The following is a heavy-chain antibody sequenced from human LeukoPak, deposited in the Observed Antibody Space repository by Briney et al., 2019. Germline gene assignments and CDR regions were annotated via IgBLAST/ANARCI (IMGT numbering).Heavy chain of an antibody. CDR3: ARAQWLVSYFDY. J-gene: IGHJ4*02. D-gene: IGHD6-19*01. CDR2: IYYSGST. Sequence: SETLSLTCTVSGGSISSYYWSWIRQPPGKGLEWIGYIYYSGSTNYNPSLKSRVTISVDTSKNQFSLKLSSVTAADTAVYYCARAQWLVSYFDYWGQGTPVTVSS. V-gene: IGHV4-59*01. CDR1: GGSISSYY.